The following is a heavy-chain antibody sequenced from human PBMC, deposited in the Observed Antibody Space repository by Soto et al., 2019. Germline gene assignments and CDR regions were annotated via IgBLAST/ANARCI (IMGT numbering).Heavy chain of an antibody. J-gene: IGHJ4*02. CDR1: GGSISSGGYY. CDR3: ASLYCSGGSCYSQFDS. Sequence: QVQLQESGPGLGKPSQTLSLTCTVSGGSISSGGYYWSWIRQPPGKDLEWIGCIYYSGTTYYNPSLKSRVTMSIDTAKIQFSLNLSSVAAADTAVYYCASLYCSGGSCYSQFDSWGQGTLVTVSS. V-gene: IGHV4-30-4*08. D-gene: IGHD2-15*01. CDR2: IYYSGTT.